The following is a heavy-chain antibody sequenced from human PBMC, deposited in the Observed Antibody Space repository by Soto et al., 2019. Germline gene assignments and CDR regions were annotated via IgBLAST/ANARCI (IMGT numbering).Heavy chain of an antibody. J-gene: IGHJ6*02. CDR1: GGSFSGYY. CDR3: ARGRPKLATIPPVGYGMDV. D-gene: IGHD5-12*01. V-gene: IGHV4-34*01. CDR2: INHSGST. Sequence: QVQLQQWGAGLLKPSETLSLTCAVYGGSFSGYYWSWIRQPPGKGLEWIGEINHSGSTNYNPSLKSRVTISVDTSKNQFSLKLSSVTAADTAVYYCARGRPKLATIPPVGYGMDVWGQGTTVTVSS.